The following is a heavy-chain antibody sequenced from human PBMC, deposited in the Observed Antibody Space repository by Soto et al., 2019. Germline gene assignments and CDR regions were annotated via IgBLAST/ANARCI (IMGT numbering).Heavy chain of an antibody. CDR1: GYTYTSYG. CDR2: ISAYNGNT. Sequence: ASVKVSCKASGYTYTSYGISWVRQAPGQGLEWMGWISAYNGNTNYAQKLQGRVTMTTDTSTSTAYMELRSLRSDDTAVYYCARASYYDSSVYPLSGGRDVWGQGTTVTVSS. J-gene: IGHJ6*02. D-gene: IGHD3-22*01. V-gene: IGHV1-18*01. CDR3: ARASYYDSSVYPLSGGRDV.